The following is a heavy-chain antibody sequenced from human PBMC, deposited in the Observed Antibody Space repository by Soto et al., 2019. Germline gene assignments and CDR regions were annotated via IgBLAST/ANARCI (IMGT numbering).Heavy chain of an antibody. CDR3: ARGGRTTVTTFDY. CDR1: GGSISSGGYS. V-gene: IGHV4-30-2*01. CDR2: IYHSGST. Sequence: SETLSLTCAVSGGSISSGGYSWSWIRQPPGKGLEWIGYIYHSGSTYYNPSLKSRATISVDRSKNQFSLKLSSVTAADTAVYYCARGGRTTVTTFDYWGQGTLVTVSS. D-gene: IGHD4-17*01. J-gene: IGHJ4*02.